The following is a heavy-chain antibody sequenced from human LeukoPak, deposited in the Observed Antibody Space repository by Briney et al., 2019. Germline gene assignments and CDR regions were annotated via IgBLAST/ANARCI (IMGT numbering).Heavy chain of an antibody. CDR3: ARGGYDILTGYYPLVDY. D-gene: IGHD3-9*01. CDR2: IYYSGST. CDR1: GGSISSSSYY. J-gene: IGHJ4*02. Sequence: SETLSLTCTVSGGSISSSSYYWGWIRQPPGKGLEWIGSIYYSGSTYYNPSLKSRVTISVDTSKDQFSLKLSSVTAADTAVYYCARGGYDILTGYYPLVDYWGQGTLVTVSS. V-gene: IGHV4-39*07.